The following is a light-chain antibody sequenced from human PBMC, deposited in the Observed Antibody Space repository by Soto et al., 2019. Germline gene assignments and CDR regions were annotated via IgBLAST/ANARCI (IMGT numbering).Light chain of an antibody. CDR2: DVS. CDR3: SSYTSSITVV. V-gene: IGLV2-14*03. CDR1: SGDVGGYNY. Sequence: QSALTQPASVFGTPGQSITISCTGTSGDVGGYNYVSWYQQHPGKAPKLMIYDVSNRPSGVSSRFSGSKSGGTASLTISGLQAEDEADYYCSSYTSSITVVFGGGTKVAVL. J-gene: IGLJ2*01.